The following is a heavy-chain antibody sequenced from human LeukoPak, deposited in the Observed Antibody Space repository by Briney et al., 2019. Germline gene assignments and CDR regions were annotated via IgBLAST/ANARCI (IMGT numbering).Heavy chain of an antibody. CDR1: GFTFTTRG. CDR2: AGNDGRIK. J-gene: IGHJ4*02. CDR3: ASGSLWSGILEY. Sequence: GGSLRLSCAASGFTFTTRGMHWVRQAPGKGPQWVAFAGNDGRIKYNENSVEGRFTISRDNSKNTLYLQMNSLRAEDTAVYYCASGSLWSGILEYWGQGTLVIVSS. V-gene: IGHV3-30*02. D-gene: IGHD3-3*01.